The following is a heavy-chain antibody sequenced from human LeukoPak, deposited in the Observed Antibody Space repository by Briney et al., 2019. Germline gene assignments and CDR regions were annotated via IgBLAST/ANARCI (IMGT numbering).Heavy chain of an antibody. CDR3: ARVAVSGPTGWFDS. D-gene: IGHD2-8*02. Sequence: GGSLRLSCAASGFTFSSYAMSWVRQAPGTGLEWVSSISGGGGGTYYADSVKGRFTVSRDNVDNVVYLQMNSLGAEDTAVYYCARVAVSGPTGWFDSWGQGTLVIVSS. J-gene: IGHJ5*01. CDR2: ISGGGGGT. V-gene: IGHV3-23*01. CDR1: GFTFSSYA.